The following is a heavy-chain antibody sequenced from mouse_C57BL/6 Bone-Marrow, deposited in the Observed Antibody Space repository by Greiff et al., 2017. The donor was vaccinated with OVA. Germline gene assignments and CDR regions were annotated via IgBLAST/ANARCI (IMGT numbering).Heavy chain of an antibody. CDR3: AICYYYSSYERYFDV. CDR1: GYTFTSYW. D-gene: IGHD1-1*01. V-gene: IGHV1-74*01. J-gene: IGHJ1*03. Sequence: QVQLQQPGAELVKPGASVKVSCKASGYTFTSYWMHWVKQRPGQGLEWIGRIHPSDSDTNYNQKFKGKATLTVDKSSSTAYMQLSSLTSEDSAVYSCAICYYYSSYERYFDVWGTGTTVTVSS. CDR2: IHPSDSDT.